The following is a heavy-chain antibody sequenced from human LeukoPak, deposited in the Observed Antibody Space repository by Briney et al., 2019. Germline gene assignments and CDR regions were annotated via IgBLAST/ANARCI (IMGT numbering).Heavy chain of an antibody. CDR1: GESISSYY. D-gene: IGHD5-18*01. J-gene: IGHJ4*02. V-gene: IGHV4-59*08. CDR2: IYYSGST. CDR3: ARHLRGYNYVY. Sequence: SETLSLSCTVSGESISSYYWSWIRQPPGKGLEWIGYIYYSGSTNYNPSLKSRVTISVDTSKNQFSLKLSSVTAADTAVYYCARHLRGYNYVYWGQGTLVTVSS.